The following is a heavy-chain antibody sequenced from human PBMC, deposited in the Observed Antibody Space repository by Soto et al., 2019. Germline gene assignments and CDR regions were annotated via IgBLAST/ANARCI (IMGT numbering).Heavy chain of an antibody. CDR2: IYWDDDK. Sequence: SGPTLVKPTQTLTLTCTFSGFSLSTSGVGVGWIRQPPGKALEWLALIYWDDDKRYSPSLKSRLTITKDTSKNQVVLTMTNMDPVDTATYYCAHKGLTSGSYYDNWFDPWGQGTLVTVSS. V-gene: IGHV2-5*02. J-gene: IGHJ5*02. D-gene: IGHD1-26*01. CDR1: GFSLSTSGVG. CDR3: AHKGLTSGSYYDNWFDP.